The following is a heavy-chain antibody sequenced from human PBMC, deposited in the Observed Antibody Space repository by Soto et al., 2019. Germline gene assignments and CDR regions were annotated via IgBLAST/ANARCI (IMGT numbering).Heavy chain of an antibody. Sequence: QLHLVQSGAVVKKPGASVTVSCSASGYPVTAYYMHWVRQAPGRGLEWMGGINPATGAAKYTQTFQGRVTMTRDTSTSTVFIELGGLTSEDTAGVYCVKGGVVGVAGSAAFDMWGQGTLVTVSS. D-gene: IGHD3-3*01. J-gene: IGHJ3*02. V-gene: IGHV1-2*02. CDR2: INPATGAA. CDR1: GYPVTAYY. CDR3: VKGGVVGVAGSAAFDM.